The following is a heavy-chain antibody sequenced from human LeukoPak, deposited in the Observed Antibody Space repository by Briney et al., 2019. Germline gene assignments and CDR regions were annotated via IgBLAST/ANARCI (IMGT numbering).Heavy chain of an antibody. V-gene: IGHV1-69*13. CDR1: GGTFSSYA. D-gene: IGHD3-9*01. Sequence: GASVKVSCTASGGTFSSYAISWVRQAPGQGLEWMGGIIPIFGTANYAQKFQGRVTITADESTSTAYMELSSLRSEDTAVYYCARTIINLNYFDYWGQGTLVTVSS. J-gene: IGHJ4*02. CDR2: IIPIFGTA. CDR3: ARTIINLNYFDY.